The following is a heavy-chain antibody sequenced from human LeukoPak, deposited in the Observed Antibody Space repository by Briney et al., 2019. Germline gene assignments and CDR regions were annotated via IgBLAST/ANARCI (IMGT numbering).Heavy chain of an antibody. Sequence: GGSLRLSCAASGFTFDDYAMHWVRQAPGKGLEWVSGISWNSGSTGYADSVKGRFTISRDNAKNSLYLQMNSLRPEDMALYYCAKTSLKYFYDSNNNPSYYFDYWGQGTLVTVSS. CDR2: ISWNSGST. V-gene: IGHV3-9*03. CDR3: AKTSLKYFYDSNNNPSYYFDY. J-gene: IGHJ4*02. D-gene: IGHD3-22*01. CDR1: GFTFDDYA.